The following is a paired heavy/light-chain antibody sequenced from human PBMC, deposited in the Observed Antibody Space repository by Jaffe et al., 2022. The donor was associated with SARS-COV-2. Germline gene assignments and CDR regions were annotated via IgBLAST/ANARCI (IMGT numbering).Light chain of an antibody. Sequence: DIQMTQSPSSLSASVGDRVTITCRASQSISSYLNWYQQKPGKAPELLIYAASSLQSGVPSRFRGSGSGTDFTLTISSLQPEDFATYYCQQSYSTPWTFGQGTKVEIK. CDR1: QSISSY. V-gene: IGKV1-39*01. J-gene: IGKJ1*01. CDR2: AAS. CDR3: QQSYSTPWT.
Heavy chain of an antibody. V-gene: IGHV3-15*01. CDR1: GFIFSNAW. D-gene: IGHD3-10*01. J-gene: IGHJ4*02. CDR2: IKSKTDGETT. CDR3: TTVRLRLPEWFGDYFDY. Sequence: EVQLVESGGGLVKPGGSLRLSCAASGFIFSNAWMSWVRQAPGKGLEWVGRIKSKTDGETTDYAAPVKGRFTISRDDSKNTLYLQMNSLKTEDTAVYYCTTVRLRLPEWFGDYFDYWGQGTLVTVSS.